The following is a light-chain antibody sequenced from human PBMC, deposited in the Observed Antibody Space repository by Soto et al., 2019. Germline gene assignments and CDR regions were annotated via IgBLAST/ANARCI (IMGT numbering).Light chain of an antibody. CDR2: GTS. Sequence: EIVLTQSPGTLSLSPGERATLSCRASQSVPRSYLAWYQQKPGQAPRLLIYGTSSRATGIPDRFSGSGSGTDFTLTIDRLEPEDFAMYYCQQYSDSPPTFGQGTKV. CDR1: QSVPRSY. CDR3: QQYSDSPPT. J-gene: IGKJ1*01. V-gene: IGKV3-20*01.